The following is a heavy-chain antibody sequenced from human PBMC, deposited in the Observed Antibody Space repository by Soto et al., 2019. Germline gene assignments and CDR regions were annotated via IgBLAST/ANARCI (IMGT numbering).Heavy chain of an antibody. CDR1: GGTFSTHA. CDR3: ARGYCSGGNCYSGMDV. J-gene: IGHJ6*02. Sequence: SVKVSCKTSGGTFSTHAIIWVRQAPGHGLEWMGGIIPISGTTYYTQKFQGRVTITADEPTSTAFMELSSLKSDDTAVFYCARGYCSGGNCYSGMDVWGQGTMVTVSS. CDR2: IIPISGTT. V-gene: IGHV1-69*13. D-gene: IGHD2-15*01.